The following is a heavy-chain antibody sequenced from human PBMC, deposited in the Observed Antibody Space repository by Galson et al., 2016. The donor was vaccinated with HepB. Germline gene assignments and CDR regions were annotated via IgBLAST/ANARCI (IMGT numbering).Heavy chain of an antibody. CDR2: ISANSGNT. CDR1: GYRFHTYG. V-gene: IGHV1-18*04. Sequence: QSGAEVKKPGESLTISCKASGYRFHTYGISWVRQAPGQGLEWLGWISANSGNTKYSQKFQGRVTITRYTSATTAYMELRNLGSEDTAVDYCARGIAVEPSANWFDPWGQGSLVTVSS. J-gene: IGHJ5*02. CDR3: ARGIAVEPSANWFDP. D-gene: IGHD2-2*01.